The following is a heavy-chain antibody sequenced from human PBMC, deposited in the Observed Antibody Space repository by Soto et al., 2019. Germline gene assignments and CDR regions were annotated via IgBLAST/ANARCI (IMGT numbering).Heavy chain of an antibody. CDR2: ISYDGSNK. D-gene: IGHD3-22*01. J-gene: IGHJ4*02. CDR3: ARASMIDPKAHDY. CDR1: GFTFSSYA. V-gene: IGHV3-30-3*01. Sequence: QVQLVESGGGVVQPGRSLRLSCAASGFTFSSYAMHWVRQAPGKGLEWVAVISYDGSNKYYADSVKGRFTISRDNSKNTLYLQMNSLRAEDTAVYYCARASMIDPKAHDYWGQGTLVTVSS.